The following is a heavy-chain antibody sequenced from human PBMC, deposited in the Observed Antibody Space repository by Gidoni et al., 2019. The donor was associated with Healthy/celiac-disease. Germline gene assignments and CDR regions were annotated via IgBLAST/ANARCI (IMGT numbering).Heavy chain of an antibody. D-gene: IGHD3-3*01. CDR1: GVSISRCIYY. Sequence: QLHLHASGPGLVKPSVTLSLTCTLSGVSISRCIYYWALIRHHPGKGLEWIGSIHYSWSTYYNPSLKSRVTISVDTSKNEFSLKLRSVTAADTGVYYCARRSRGFGVVITNQLDYWGQGTLVTVSS. J-gene: IGHJ4*02. CDR3: ARRSRGFGVVITNQLDY. CDR2: IHYSWST. V-gene: IGHV4-39*01.